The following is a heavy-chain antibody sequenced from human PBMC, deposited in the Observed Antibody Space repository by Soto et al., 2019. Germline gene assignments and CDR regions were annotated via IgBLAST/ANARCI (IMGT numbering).Heavy chain of an antibody. D-gene: IGHD4-4*01. V-gene: IGHV1-69*18. J-gene: IGHJ6*02. CDR3: SRGPSGNMDRYYNMDV. CDR1: GGVFRTFS. CDR2: IIPIFGTP. Sequence: QVRLVQSEAEVKKPGSSVKVSCKASGGVFRTFSIYWVRQAPGQGLEWMGSIIPIFGTPNYAPTFQGRVTISADESTTPAYMEVTSLTSEDTAMYFCSRGPSGNMDRYYNMDVWGQGTTVTVSS.